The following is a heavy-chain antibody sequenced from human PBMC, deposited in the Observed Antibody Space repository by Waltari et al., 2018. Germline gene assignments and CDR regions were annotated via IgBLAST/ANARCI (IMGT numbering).Heavy chain of an antibody. D-gene: IGHD2-8*01. V-gene: IGHV1-18*04. J-gene: IGHJ4*02. Sequence: QVQLVQSGAEVKKPGASVKVSCEASGYTFTSSGIRWVRPAPGPGLAWMGWISAYNGNTNYAQKLQGRVTMTTDTSTSTAYMELRSLRSDDTAVYYCAREERRYCTNGVCYTGGADYWGQGTLVTVSS. CDR3: AREERRYCTNGVCYTGGADY. CDR1: GYTFTSSG. CDR2: ISAYNGNT.